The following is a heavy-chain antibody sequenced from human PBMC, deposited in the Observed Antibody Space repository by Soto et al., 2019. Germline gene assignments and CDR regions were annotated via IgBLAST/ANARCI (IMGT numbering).Heavy chain of an antibody. V-gene: IGHV4-4*02. Sequence: SETLSLTCAVSGGSISSSNWWRWVRQPPGKGLARIGEIYHSGSTNYNPSLKSRVTISVDKSKDQFSLKLSSVTAADTAVYYCARDGHCSSTSCYWHYYYYGMDVWGQGTTVTVSS. CDR2: IYHSGST. CDR1: GGSISSSNW. CDR3: ARDGHCSSTSCYWHYYYYGMDV. D-gene: IGHD2-2*01. J-gene: IGHJ6*02.